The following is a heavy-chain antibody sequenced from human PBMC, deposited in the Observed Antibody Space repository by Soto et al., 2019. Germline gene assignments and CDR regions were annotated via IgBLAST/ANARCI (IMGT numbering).Heavy chain of an antibody. CDR3: ARPIVVVPAAISAYYYYGMDV. CDR2: IIPIFGTA. D-gene: IGHD2-2*01. V-gene: IGHV1-69*13. Sequence: ASVKVSCKASGGTFSSYAISWVRQAPGQGLEWMGGIIPIFGTANYAQKFQGRVTITADESTSTAYMELSSLRSEDTAVYYCARPIVVVPAAISAYYYYGMDVWGQGTTVTVSS. CDR1: GGTFSSYA. J-gene: IGHJ6*02.